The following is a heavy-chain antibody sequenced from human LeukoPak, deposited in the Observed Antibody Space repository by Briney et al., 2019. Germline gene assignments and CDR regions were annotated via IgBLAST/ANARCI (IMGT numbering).Heavy chain of an antibody. CDR2: IKQDGSEK. D-gene: IGHD6-13*01. Sequence: GGSLRLSCAASGFTFSSYWMSWVRQAPGKGPEWVANIKQDGSEKYYVDSVKGRFTISRDNAKNSLYLQMNSLRAEDTAVYYCARVIAAAGYNWFDPWGQGTLVTVSS. V-gene: IGHV3-7*01. J-gene: IGHJ5*02. CDR3: ARVIAAAGYNWFDP. CDR1: GFTFSSYW.